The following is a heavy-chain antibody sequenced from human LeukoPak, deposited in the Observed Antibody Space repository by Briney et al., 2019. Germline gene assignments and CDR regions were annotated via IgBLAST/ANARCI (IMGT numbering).Heavy chain of an antibody. Sequence: PSETLSLTCTVSGASITSISDYWGRFRQPPGKGLEWIGSIRYSGTTYHSPSLRSRLTMSIDTSKNQFSLKLSSVTAADTAVYHCARHYYGSDVWGYYFDNWGQGTLVAVSS. D-gene: IGHD3-22*01. CDR2: IRYSGTT. V-gene: IGHV4-39*01. CDR3: ARHYYGSDVWGYYFDN. J-gene: IGHJ4*02. CDR1: GASITSISDY.